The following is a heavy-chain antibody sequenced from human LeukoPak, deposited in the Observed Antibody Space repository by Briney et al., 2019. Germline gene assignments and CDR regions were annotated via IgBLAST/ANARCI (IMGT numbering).Heavy chain of an antibody. CDR2: LYPGDSDT. V-gene: IGHV5-51*01. Sequence: GESLKISCKGSGYRFTNYWIGWVRQMPGKGLEWMGILYPGDSDTRYSPSFQGQVTISADRSITTAYLQWSSLKASDTAMYYCARLYLPYTSAWYGSAFDIWGQGTMVTVSS. CDR1: GYRFTNYW. J-gene: IGHJ3*02. D-gene: IGHD6-13*01. CDR3: ARLYLPYTSAWYGSAFDI.